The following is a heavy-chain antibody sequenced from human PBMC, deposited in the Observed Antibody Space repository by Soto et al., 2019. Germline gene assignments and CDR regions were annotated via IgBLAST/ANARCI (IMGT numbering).Heavy chain of an antibody. CDR1: GGTFSRYA. CDR3: ARDRPTPPDSSSSLSFGYYYGMDV. V-gene: IGHV1-69*13. J-gene: IGHJ6*02. Sequence: SVKVSCKASGGTFSRYAISWVRQAPGQGLEWMGGIIPIFGTANYAHKFQGRVTITADESTSTAYMELSSLRSEDTAVYYCARDRPTPPDSSSSLSFGYYYGMDVWGQGTTVTVSS. CDR2: IIPIFGTA. D-gene: IGHD6-6*01.